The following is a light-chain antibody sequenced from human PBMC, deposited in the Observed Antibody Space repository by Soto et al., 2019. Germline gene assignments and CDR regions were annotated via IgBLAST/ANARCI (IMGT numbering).Light chain of an antibody. V-gene: IGKV1-39*01. CDR3: QQSYSTPRT. CDR1: QTINSY. Sequence: DIQMTQSPSSLSASVGDRVTITCRASQTINSYLNWYQEKPGKAPKLLIYAASSLQSGVPSRFSGSGSGTDFTLTISSLQPEDFATYYCQQSYSTPRTFGQGTKLELK. CDR2: AAS. J-gene: IGKJ2*01.